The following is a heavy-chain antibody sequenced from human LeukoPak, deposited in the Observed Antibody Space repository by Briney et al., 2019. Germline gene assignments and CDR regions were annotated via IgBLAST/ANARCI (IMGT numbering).Heavy chain of an antibody. CDR3: ARELDGYNHFDY. CDR1: GTTLRKYE. CDR2: ISYGGSNK. V-gene: IGHV3-30-3*01. J-gene: IGHJ4*02. D-gene: IGHD5-24*01. Sequence: PGGSLRLSCAAPGTTLRKYEMHWVRQAPGKGLEWVAVISYGGSNKYYADSVKGRFTISRDNSKNTLYLQMNSLRAEDTAVYYCARELDGYNHFDYWGQGTLVTVSS.